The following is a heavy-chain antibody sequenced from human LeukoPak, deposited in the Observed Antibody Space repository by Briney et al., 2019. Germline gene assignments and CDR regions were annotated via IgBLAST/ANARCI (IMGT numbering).Heavy chain of an antibody. Sequence: PSETLSLTCTVSGGSISSYYWSWIRQPPGKGLEWIGYIYYSGSTNYNPSLKSRVTISVDTSKNQFSLKLSSVTAADTAVYHCARHLSSGWYAPARGAFDYWGQGTLVTVSS. CDR3: ARHLSSGWYAPARGAFDY. CDR2: IYYSGST. J-gene: IGHJ4*02. V-gene: IGHV4-59*08. D-gene: IGHD6-19*01. CDR1: GGSISSYY.